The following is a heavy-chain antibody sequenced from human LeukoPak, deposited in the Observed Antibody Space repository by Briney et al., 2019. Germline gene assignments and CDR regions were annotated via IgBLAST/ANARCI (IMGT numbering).Heavy chain of an antibody. D-gene: IGHD6-13*01. CDR1: GFTFSYYS. Sequence: GGSLRLSCAASGFTFSYYSMNWVRQAPGRGLEWVSCISSSSSLIFYSDSVRGRFTISRDNAKNLLYLHMNSLRVEDTAVYYCAKVDRGDYSSSPVPYYNYYMNVWGKGATVTVSS. V-gene: IGHV3-21*01. CDR2: ISSSSSLI. J-gene: IGHJ6*03. CDR3: AKVDRGDYSSSPVPYYNYYMNV.